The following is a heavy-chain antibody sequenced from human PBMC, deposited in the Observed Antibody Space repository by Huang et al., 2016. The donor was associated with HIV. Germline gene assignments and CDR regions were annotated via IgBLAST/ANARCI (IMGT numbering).Heavy chain of an antibody. CDR3: TTDLGNTWTRNY. J-gene: IGHJ4*02. D-gene: IGHD1-1*01. CDR2: IKSKTDGGTT. Sequence: EVQLVESGGGLVKPGGSLRLSCAASGFTFNKAWMTWVRQAPRKGLEWGGRIKSKTDGGTTDYAAAVKGRFSISRDDSKKALYLQMNSLKTEDTAVYYCTTDLGNTWTRNYWGQGTLVTVSS. CDR1: GFTFNKAW. V-gene: IGHV3-15*01.